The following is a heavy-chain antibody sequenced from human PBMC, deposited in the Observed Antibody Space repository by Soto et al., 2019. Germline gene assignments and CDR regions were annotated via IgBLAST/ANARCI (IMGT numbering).Heavy chain of an antibody. CDR2: IIPMYGSR. Sequence: QVQLVQSGAEVKKPGSSVRVSCKASGGTFSTHAISWVRQAPGRGPEWIGGIIPMYGSRKYAPNFQGRVTMIADASTNTASVELSSLRSEDTAVYYCARDPYVYYSVRIGYSGLDVWGQGTTVTVSS. D-gene: IGHD2-21*01. CDR1: GGTFSTHA. V-gene: IGHV1-69*01. CDR3: ARDPYVYYSVRIGYSGLDV. J-gene: IGHJ6*02.